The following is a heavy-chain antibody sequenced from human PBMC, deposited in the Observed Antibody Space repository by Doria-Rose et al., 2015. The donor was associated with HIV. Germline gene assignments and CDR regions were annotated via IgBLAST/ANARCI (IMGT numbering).Heavy chain of an antibody. CDR2: NFSDDER. J-gene: IGHJ4*02. CDR3: ARIKSSRWYHKYYFDF. D-gene: IGHD6-13*01. Sequence: SGPVLVKPTETLTLTCTVSGVSLSSPGMGVSWIRQPPGKALEWLANNFSDDERSYKTSLKCRLTTSRGTSKSQVVLTMTDMDPVDTATYYCARIKSSRWYHKYYFDFWGQGTLVIVSA. V-gene: IGHV2-26*01. CDR1: GVSLSSPGMG.